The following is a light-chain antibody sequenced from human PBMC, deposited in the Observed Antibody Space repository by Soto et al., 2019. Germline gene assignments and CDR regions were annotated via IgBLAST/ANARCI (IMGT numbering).Light chain of an antibody. CDR2: TAP. CDR3: QQYHRYIT. J-gene: IGKJ5*01. Sequence: DIQMTQSPSTLSASVGDRVTITCRASESIDDWLAWYQQKPGKAPKLLIYTAPSLQSGVPSRFSGSGSGTEFTLTISSLQPDDFATYYCQQYHRYITFGPGTRLEIK. V-gene: IGKV1-5*03. CDR1: ESIDDW.